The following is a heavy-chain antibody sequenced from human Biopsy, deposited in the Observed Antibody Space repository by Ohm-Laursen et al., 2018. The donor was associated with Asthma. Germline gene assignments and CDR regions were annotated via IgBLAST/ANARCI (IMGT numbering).Heavy chain of an antibody. CDR3: ARAPYSDAIDS. V-gene: IGHV1-2*04. J-gene: IGHJ4*02. Sequence: ASVKVSCKTSGFPFTAYYIHWVRQAPGQGLEWMGWISLNTGDANLAQKFRGWVTMTRDTSISTAYLVLSGLKSHDTAVYYCARAPYSDAIDSWGQGTLVIVSS. CDR1: GFPFTAYY. D-gene: IGHD1-26*01. CDR2: ISLNTGDA.